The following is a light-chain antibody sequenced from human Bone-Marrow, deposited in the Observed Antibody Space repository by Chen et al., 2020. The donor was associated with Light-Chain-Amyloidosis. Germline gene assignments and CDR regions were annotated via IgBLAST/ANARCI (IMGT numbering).Light chain of an antibody. V-gene: IGLV2-14*01. CDR3: SSFTSSSSYV. CDR2: AVS. J-gene: IGLJ1*01. CDR1: SGDVGTYNY. Sequence: QSALTQPASASGSPGPSITISCTGTSGDVGTYNYVSWYQQHPGKAPKVMIYAVSNRPSGVSNRFSGSKSGNTASLTISGLQAEDEADYYCSSFTSSSSYVFGPGTKVTVL.